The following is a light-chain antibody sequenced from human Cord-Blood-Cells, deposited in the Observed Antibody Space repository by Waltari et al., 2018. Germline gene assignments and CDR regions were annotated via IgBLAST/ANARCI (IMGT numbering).Light chain of an antibody. CDR1: QSVLYSSNNKNY. Sequence: DIVMTQSPDSLAVSLGERATINCKYSQSVLYSSNNKNYLAWYQQKPGQPPKLLIYWASTRESGVPDRFSGSGSGTDFTLTISSLQAEDVAVYYCQQYYSTLPITFGQGTRLEIK. CDR3: QQYYSTLPIT. J-gene: IGKJ5*01. CDR2: WAS. V-gene: IGKV4-1*01.